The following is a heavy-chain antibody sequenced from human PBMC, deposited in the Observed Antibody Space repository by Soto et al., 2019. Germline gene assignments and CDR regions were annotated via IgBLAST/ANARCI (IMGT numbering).Heavy chain of an antibody. Sequence: GSSVKVSCKVSGYTLTELSMHWVRQAPGKGLEWMGGFDPEDGETIYAQKFQGRVTMTEDTSTDTAYMELSSLRSEDTAVYYCATSTMVRGVEGGRYFDYWGQGTMVTVSA. CDR2: FDPEDGET. V-gene: IGHV1-24*01. D-gene: IGHD3-10*01. J-gene: IGHJ4*02. CDR3: ATSTMVRGVEGGRYFDY. CDR1: GYTLTELS.